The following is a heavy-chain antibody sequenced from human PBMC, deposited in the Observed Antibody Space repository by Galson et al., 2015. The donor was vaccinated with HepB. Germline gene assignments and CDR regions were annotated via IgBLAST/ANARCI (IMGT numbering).Heavy chain of an antibody. Sequence: PALVKPTQTLTLTCTFSGFSLSTSGVGVGWIRQPPGKALEWLALIDWDDDKYYSTSLKTRLTISKDTSKNQVVLTMTNMDPVDTATYCCARSTRVAAAGGFDYWGQGTLVTVSS. V-gene: IGHV2-70*01. CDR2: IDWDDDK. D-gene: IGHD6-13*01. CDR3: ARSTRVAAAGGFDY. J-gene: IGHJ4*02. CDR1: GFSLSTSGVG.